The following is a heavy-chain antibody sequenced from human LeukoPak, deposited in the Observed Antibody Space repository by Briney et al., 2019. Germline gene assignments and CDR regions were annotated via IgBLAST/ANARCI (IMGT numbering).Heavy chain of an antibody. D-gene: IGHD3-10*01. V-gene: IGHV1-18*04. J-gene: IGHJ3*02. CDR3: ARAGYYYGSGSYYLDAFDI. CDR2: ISAYNGNT. Sequence: RASVKVSCKASGYTFTGYYMHWVRQAPGQGLEWMGWISAYNGNTNYAQKLQGRVTMTTDTSTSTAYMELRSLRSDDTAVYYCARAGYYYGSGSYYLDAFDIWGQGTMVTVSS. CDR1: GYTFTGYY.